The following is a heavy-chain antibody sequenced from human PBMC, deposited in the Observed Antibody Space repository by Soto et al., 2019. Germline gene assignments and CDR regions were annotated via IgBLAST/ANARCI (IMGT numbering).Heavy chain of an antibody. D-gene: IGHD6-13*01. CDR1: GFTFSSCG. J-gene: IGHJ6*02. V-gene: IGHV3-33*01. CDR3: ARDPSYSSSWYPGLGHYYGMNV. Sequence: GVSLRLSGAASGFTFSSCGMHWVRQAPAKGLDRVSGRWYDESNKYYADSVKGRFTISRDKSRNTLYLQMNSLRAEDTAVYYCARDPSYSSSWYPGLGHYYGMNVWGQGTTVSV. CDR2: RWYDESNK.